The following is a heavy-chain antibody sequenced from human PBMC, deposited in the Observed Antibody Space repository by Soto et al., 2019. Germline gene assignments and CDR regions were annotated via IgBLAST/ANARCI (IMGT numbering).Heavy chain of an antibody. CDR3: VGGSGWVMDY. J-gene: IGHJ4*02. V-gene: IGHV3-7*03. CDR2: VKQDGSEQ. D-gene: IGHD6-19*01. Sequence: EVQLVESGGGLVQPGGSLRLSCSASGFIFSSYWMTWVRHAPGKGLEWVANVKQDGSEQHYVDSVKGRFTISRYNVKNSLFLQMNSLRAEDTAVYYCVGGSGWVMDYWGQGTLVTVSS. CDR1: GFIFSSYW.